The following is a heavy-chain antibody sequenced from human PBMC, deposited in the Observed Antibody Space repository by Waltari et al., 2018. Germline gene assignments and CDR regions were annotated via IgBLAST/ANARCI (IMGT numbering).Heavy chain of an antibody. V-gene: IGHV3-7*01. CDR2: IKQDGSEK. Sequence: EVQLVESGGGLVQPGGSLRLSCAASGFTVSSYWMSWVRQAPGKGLEWVANIKQDGSEKYYVDSVKGRFTISRDNAKNSLYLQMNSLRAEDTAVYYCAARLPFGYWGQGTLVTVSS. J-gene: IGHJ4*02. D-gene: IGHD3-10*01. CDR3: AARLPFGY. CDR1: GFTVSSYW.